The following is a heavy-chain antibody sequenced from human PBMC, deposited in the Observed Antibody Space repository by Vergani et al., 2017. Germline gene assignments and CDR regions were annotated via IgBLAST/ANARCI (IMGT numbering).Heavy chain of an antibody. CDR3: ARWLMGDYEYDYGMDV. CDR1: GGTFSSYA. J-gene: IGHJ6*02. D-gene: IGHD4-17*01. V-gene: IGHV1-69*06. CDR2: IIPIFGTA. Sequence: QVQLVRSGAEVKKPGSSVKVSCKASGGTFSSYAISWVRQAPGQGLEWMGGIIPIFGTANYAKKFQGRVTITADKSTSTAYMELSSLRSEDTAVYYCARWLMGDYEYDYGMDVWGQGTTVTVSS.